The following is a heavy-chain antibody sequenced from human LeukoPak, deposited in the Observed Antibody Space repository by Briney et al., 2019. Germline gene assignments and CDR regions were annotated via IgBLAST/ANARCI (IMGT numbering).Heavy chain of an antibody. CDR1: GFTFSSYS. CDR2: ISSSSSTI. Sequence: GRSLRLSCAASGFTFSSYSMNWVRQAPGKGLEWVSYISSSSSTIYYADSVKGRFTISRDNAKNSLYLQMNGLRAEDTAVYYCARDYQWAFDIWGQGTMVTVSS. V-gene: IGHV3-48*04. D-gene: IGHD6-19*01. J-gene: IGHJ3*02. CDR3: ARDYQWAFDI.